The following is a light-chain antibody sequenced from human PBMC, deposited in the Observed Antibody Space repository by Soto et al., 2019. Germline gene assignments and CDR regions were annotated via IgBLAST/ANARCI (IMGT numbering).Light chain of an antibody. V-gene: IGLV1-44*01. CDR2: SNN. CDR1: SSNIGSNT. CDR3: AAWDDSLNGPG. Sequence: QSVLTQPPSASGTPGQRVTISCSGSSSNIGSNTVNWYQQLPGTAPKLLIYSNNQRPSGVPDRFSGSKSGTSASLAISGLHSEDEADYYCAAWDDSLNGPGFGGGTKLTVL. J-gene: IGLJ2*01.